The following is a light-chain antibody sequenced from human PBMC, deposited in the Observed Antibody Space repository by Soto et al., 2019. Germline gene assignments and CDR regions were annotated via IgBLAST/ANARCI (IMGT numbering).Light chain of an antibody. J-gene: IGLJ1*01. CDR1: TSAFGGYNY. CDR2: DVS. V-gene: IGLV2-11*01. Sequence: PALTQPASLSGPPEQSITTPCIGTTSAFGGYNYVSWYQQHPGQAPKLIIYDVSKRPSGVPDRFSGSKSGNTAPLTISGLQAEDEADYYCCSYAGSYTYVFGTGAKV. CDR3: CSYAGSYTYV.